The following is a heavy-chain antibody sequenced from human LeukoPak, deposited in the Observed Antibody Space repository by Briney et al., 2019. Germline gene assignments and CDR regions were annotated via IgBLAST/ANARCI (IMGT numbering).Heavy chain of an antibody. CDR1: GYTFTVYY. J-gene: IGHJ4*02. Sequence: ASVTVSCNASGYTFTVYYIHWVRQAPGQGLEWMGWINPNSGGTNYAQKFEGRVTMTTDTSISSAYMELSSLRSDDTAVYYCAKGGDQTYYYDSSADWWGQGTLVTVSS. CDR2: INPNSGGT. CDR3: AKGGDQTYYYDSSADW. D-gene: IGHD3-22*01. V-gene: IGHV1-2*02.